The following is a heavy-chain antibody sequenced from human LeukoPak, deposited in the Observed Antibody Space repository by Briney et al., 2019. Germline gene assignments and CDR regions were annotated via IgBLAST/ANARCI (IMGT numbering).Heavy chain of an antibody. CDR1: GFTFSSYW. CDR3: ARDALRRDGYIGDR. CDR2: IKQDGSEK. Sequence: GGSLRLSCAASGFTFSSYWMSWVRQAPGKGLEWVANIKQDGSEKYYVDSVKGRFTIFRDNAKNSLYLQMNSLRAEDTAVYYCARDALRRDGYIGDRWGQGTLVTVSS. D-gene: IGHD5-24*01. V-gene: IGHV3-7*01. J-gene: IGHJ4*02.